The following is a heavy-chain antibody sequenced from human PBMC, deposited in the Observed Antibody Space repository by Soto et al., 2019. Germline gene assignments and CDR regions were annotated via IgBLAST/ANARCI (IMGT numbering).Heavy chain of an antibody. V-gene: IGHV4-39*07. CDR1: GVSISSTSYN. CDR2: LDYSGTA. Sequence: PSETLSLTCNVSGVSISSTSYNWGWIRQPPGKGLEWIGTLDYSGTAHYNPSLKSRINISADPSKNQFSLRLTSVTAADTAVYFCGRDLTSNANCIDPWGQGTLVTVSS. CDR3: GRDLTSNANCIDP. D-gene: IGHD2-2*01. J-gene: IGHJ5*02.